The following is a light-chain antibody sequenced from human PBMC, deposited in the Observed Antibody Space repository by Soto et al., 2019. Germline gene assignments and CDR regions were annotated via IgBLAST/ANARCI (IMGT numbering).Light chain of an antibody. J-gene: IGKJ5*01. Sequence: QMTQSPSSLSASVGDRVTLTCQASQNINNYLNWYQQKPGKAPNLLIYAASTLQSGVPSRFSGSGSGTDFTLTISSLQPEDFATYYCQKLNSYPITFGQGTRLEIK. CDR1: QNINNY. CDR3: QKLNSYPIT. V-gene: IGKV1-9*01. CDR2: AAS.